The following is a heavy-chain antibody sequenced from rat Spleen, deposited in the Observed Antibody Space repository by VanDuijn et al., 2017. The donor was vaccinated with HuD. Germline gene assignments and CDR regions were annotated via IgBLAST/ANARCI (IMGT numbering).Heavy chain of an antibody. CDR1: GYSITSNY. J-gene: IGHJ3*01. CDR2: ISYSGST. Sequence: EVQLQESGPGLVKPSQSLSLTCSVTGYSITSNYWTWIRKFPGNKMEWMGYISYSGSTTYNPSLKSRISITRDTSKNQFFLQVHSVTTEDTAAYYCVGYYNTYAFAYWGQGTLVTVSS. D-gene: IGHD1-10*01. V-gene: IGHV3-1*01. CDR3: VGYYNTYAFAY.